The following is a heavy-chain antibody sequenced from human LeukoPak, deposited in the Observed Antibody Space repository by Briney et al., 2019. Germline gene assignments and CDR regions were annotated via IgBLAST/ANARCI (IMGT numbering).Heavy chain of an antibody. CDR2: IYSGGST. CDR3: TTEVLYHFWSAYRYFDY. CDR1: GFTVSSNY. D-gene: IGHD3-3*01. J-gene: IGHJ4*02. V-gene: IGHV3-53*01. Sequence: GGSLRLSCAASGFTVSSNYMSWVRQAPGKGLEWVSVIYSGGSTYYADSVKGRFTISRDNSKNTLYLQMNSLRAEDTAVYYCTTEVLYHFWSAYRYFDYWGQGTLVTVSS.